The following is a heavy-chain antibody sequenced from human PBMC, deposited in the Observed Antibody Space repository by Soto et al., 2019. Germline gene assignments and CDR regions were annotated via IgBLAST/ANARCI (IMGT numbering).Heavy chain of an antibody. CDR2: IRSKANDYAT. V-gene: IGHV3-73*02. J-gene: IGHJ1*01. CDR1: GFTFSGST. CDR3: TGGYCTGGTCYSGYCQH. D-gene: IGHD2-15*01. Sequence: EVQLVQSGGGLVQPGGSLKLSCAASGFTFSGSTVHWVRQASGEGLQWVGRIRSKANDYATTYIASVKGRFTISRDDSSNTAYLQMSDLKTEDTAVYYCTGGYCTGGTCYSGYCQHWGQGALVTVFS.